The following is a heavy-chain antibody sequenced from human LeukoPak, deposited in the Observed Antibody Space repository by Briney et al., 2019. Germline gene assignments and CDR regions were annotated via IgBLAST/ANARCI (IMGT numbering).Heavy chain of an antibody. V-gene: IGHV3-23*01. CDR2: ISGSGGST. J-gene: IGHJ4*02. Sequence: GGSLRLSCAASGFTFSSYAMSWVRQAPGKGLEWVSAISGSGGSTYYADSVKGRFTISRGNSKNTLYLQMNSLRAEDTAVYYCAKDLAAGIVVVTAGFDYWGQGTLVTVSS. D-gene: IGHD2-21*02. CDR1: GFTFSSYA. CDR3: AKDLAAGIVVVTAGFDY.